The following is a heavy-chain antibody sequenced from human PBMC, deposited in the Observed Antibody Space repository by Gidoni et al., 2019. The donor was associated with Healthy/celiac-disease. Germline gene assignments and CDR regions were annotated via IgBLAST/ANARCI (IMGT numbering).Heavy chain of an antibody. CDR2: IIPIFGTA. J-gene: IGHJ6*03. CDR3: AMGYSSPYYYYYYMDV. D-gene: IGHD6-13*01. V-gene: IGHV1-69*01. CDR1: GGTFSSYS. Sequence: QVQLVQSGAEVKKPGSSVKVSCKASGGTFSSYSISWVRQAPGQGLEWRGGIIPIFGTANYAQKFQGRVTITADESTSTAYMELSSLRSEDTAVYYCAMGYSSPYYYYYYMDVWGKGTTVTVSS.